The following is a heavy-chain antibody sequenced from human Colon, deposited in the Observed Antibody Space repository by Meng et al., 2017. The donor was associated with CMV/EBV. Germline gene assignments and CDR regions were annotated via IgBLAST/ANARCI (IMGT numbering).Heavy chain of an antibody. V-gene: IGHV7-4-1*02. J-gene: IGHJ4*02. Sequence: SCKASGYNFPSNNMIWVRQAPGQGPEWMGWIETKTGNPTYAQGFTGRFGFSLDTSVSTTYLQISSLKAEDTAVYYCARDGLSGRYFDYWGQGTLVTVSS. CDR3: ARDGLSGRYFDY. CDR1: GYNFPSNN. D-gene: IGHD6-25*01. CDR2: IETKTGNP.